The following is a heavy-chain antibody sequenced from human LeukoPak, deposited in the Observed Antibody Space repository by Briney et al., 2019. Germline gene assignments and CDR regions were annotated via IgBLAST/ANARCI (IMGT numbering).Heavy chain of an antibody. D-gene: IGHD6-19*01. V-gene: IGHV5-10-1*01. J-gene: IGHJ4*02. CDR1: GYSFTSYW. CDR3: AIGASHRVNSSDLL. Sequence: GESLKISCKGSGYSFTSYWISWVRQMPGKGLEWMGRIDPSDSYTNYSPSFQGHVTISADKSISTAYLQWSSLKASDTAMYYCAIGASHRVNSSDLLWGQGTLVTVSS. CDR2: IDPSDSYT.